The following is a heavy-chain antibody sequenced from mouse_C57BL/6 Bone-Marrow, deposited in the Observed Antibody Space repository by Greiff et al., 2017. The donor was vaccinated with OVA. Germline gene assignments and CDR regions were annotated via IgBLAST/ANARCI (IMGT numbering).Heavy chain of an antibody. J-gene: IGHJ2*01. D-gene: IGHD2-10*02. CDR1: GYTFTSYW. CDR2: IYPGSGST. V-gene: IGHV1-55*01. Sequence: QVQLQQPGAELVKPGASVKMSCKASGYTFTSYWITWVKQRPGQGLEWIGDIYPGSGSTNYNEKFKSKATLTVDTSSSTAYMQLSSLTSEDSAVYYCARGGGYDEERDFDYWGQGTTLTVSS. CDR3: ARGGGYDEERDFDY.